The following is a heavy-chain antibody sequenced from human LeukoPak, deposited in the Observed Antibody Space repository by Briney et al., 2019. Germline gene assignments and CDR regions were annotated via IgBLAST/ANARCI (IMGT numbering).Heavy chain of an antibody. CDR2: TSSSSSYI. Sequence: PGGSLRLSCAASGYTFSSYSMNWVRQAPGKGLEWVSSTSSSSSYIYHAVSVKGRFTISRDNAKNSLYLQMNSLRAEDTAVYYCAREEGESFDYWGQGTLVTVSS. CDR1: GYTFSSYS. D-gene: IGHD3-10*01. CDR3: AREEGESFDY. V-gene: IGHV3-21*01. J-gene: IGHJ4*02.